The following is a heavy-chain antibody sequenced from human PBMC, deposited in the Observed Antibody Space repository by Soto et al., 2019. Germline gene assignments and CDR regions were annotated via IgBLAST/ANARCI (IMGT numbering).Heavy chain of an antibody. CDR3: ARDMLYYYDSSDYSWFDP. V-gene: IGHV1-69*13. CDR2: IIPIFGTA. J-gene: IGHJ5*02. Sequence: SVKVSCKASGGTFSSYAISWVRQAPGQGLEWMGGIIPIFGTANYAQKFQGRVTITADESTSTAYMELSSLRSEDTAVYYCARDMLYYYDSSDYSWFDPWGQGTLVTVSS. CDR1: GGTFSSYA. D-gene: IGHD3-22*01.